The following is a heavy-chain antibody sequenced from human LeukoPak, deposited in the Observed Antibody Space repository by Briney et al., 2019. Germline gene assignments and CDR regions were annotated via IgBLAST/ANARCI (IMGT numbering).Heavy chain of an antibody. D-gene: IGHD5-12*01. V-gene: IGHV4-39*01. J-gene: IGHJ6*02. CDR3: ARRSRGYSGYKRIYYYYGMDV. CDR1: GGSISSSSYY. Sequence: SETLSLTCTVSGGSISSSSYYWGWIRQPPGKGLEWIGRVYYSESTYYNPSLKSRVTISVDTSKHQFSLKQSSVTAADTAVYYCARRSRGYSGYKRIYYYYGMDVWGQGTTVTVSS. CDR2: VYYSEST.